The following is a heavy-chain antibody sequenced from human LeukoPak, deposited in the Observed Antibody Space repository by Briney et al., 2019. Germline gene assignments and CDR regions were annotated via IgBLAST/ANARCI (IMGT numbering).Heavy chain of an antibody. CDR1: GGSFSGYY. CDR3: ARRTFGGVIAY. V-gene: IGHV4-34*01. Sequence: PSETLSLTCAAYGGSFSGYYWTWIRQSPVKGLEWIGEISSGGRTNDNPSLKSRVSISVDTSKSQFSLRLSSVTAADTAVYYCARRTFGGVIAYWGQGTLVTVSS. CDR2: ISSGGRT. D-gene: IGHD3-16*02. J-gene: IGHJ4*02.